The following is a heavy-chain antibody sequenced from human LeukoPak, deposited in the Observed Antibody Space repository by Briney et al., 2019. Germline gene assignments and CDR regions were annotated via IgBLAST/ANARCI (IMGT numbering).Heavy chain of an antibody. CDR1: GFTFSSYW. V-gene: IGHV3-21*01. CDR3: ARDPGGSSGWYGNAFDI. J-gene: IGHJ3*02. Sequence: PGGSLRLSCAASGFTFSSYWMNWVRQAPGKGLEWVSFISTSSSYIYYADSVKGRFTISRDNAKNSLYLQMNSLRAEDTAVYYCARDPGGSSGWYGNAFDIWGQGTMVTVSS. CDR2: ISTSSSYI. D-gene: IGHD6-19*01.